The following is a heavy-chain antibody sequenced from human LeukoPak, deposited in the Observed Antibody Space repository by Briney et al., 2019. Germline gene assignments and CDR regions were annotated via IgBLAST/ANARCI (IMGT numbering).Heavy chain of an antibody. CDR1: GFTFSSYG. CDR2: ILDSGYST. J-gene: IGHJ6*03. CDR3: AKLGGHPLHNYYVGV. D-gene: IGHD3-16*01. Sequence: GGSLRLSCAASGFTFSSYGMSWVRQAPGKGLGWVSGILDSGYSTYYANSVKGRFTISRDNSNNTLYLQMNSLRAEDTAVYYCAKLGGHPLHNYYVGVWGKGTTVAVSS. V-gene: IGHV3-23*01.